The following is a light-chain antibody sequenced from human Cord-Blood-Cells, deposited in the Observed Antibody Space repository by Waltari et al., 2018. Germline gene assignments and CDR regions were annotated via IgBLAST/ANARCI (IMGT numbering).Light chain of an antibody. J-gene: IGLJ1*01. Sequence: QSALPQPASVSGSPGQSITIPCTGTSSDVGSYDLVSWYQQHPGKAPKLMMYEGSKRPSGVSNRFSGSKSGNTASLTISGLQAEDEADYYCCSYAGSSSYVFGTGTKVTVL. CDR1: SSDVGSYDL. V-gene: IGLV2-23*01. CDR3: CSYAGSSSYV. CDR2: EGS.